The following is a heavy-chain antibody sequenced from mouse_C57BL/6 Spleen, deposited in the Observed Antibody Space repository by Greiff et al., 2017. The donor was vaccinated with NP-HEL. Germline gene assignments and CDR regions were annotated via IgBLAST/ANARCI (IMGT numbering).Heavy chain of an antibody. J-gene: IGHJ1*03. CDR3: ARKYGSSPYWYFDV. V-gene: IGHV1-50*01. CDR1: GYTFTSYW. Sequence: VQLQQPGAELVKPGASVKLSCKASGYTFTSYWMQWVKQRPGQGLEWIGEIDPSDSYTNYNQKFKGKATFTVDTSSSTAYMQLSSLTSEDSAVYYCARKYGSSPYWYFDVWGTGTTVTVSS. CDR2: IDPSDSYT. D-gene: IGHD1-1*01.